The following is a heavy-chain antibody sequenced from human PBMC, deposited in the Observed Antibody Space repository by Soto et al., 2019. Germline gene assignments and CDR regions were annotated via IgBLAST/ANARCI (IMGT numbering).Heavy chain of an antibody. V-gene: IGHV3-21*01. J-gene: IGHJ4*01. Sequence: GGSLRLSCAASGFTFSSYSMNRVRQAPGKGLEWVSSISSSSSYIYYADSVKGRFTISRDNAKNSLYLQMNSLRAEDTAVYYCASIPMVRGVITIDYWGQGTLVTVSS. CDR1: GFTFSSYS. CDR2: ISSSSSYI. D-gene: IGHD3-10*01. CDR3: ASIPMVRGVITIDY.